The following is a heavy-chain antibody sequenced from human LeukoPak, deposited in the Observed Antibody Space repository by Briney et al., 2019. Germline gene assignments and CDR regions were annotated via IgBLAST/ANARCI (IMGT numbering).Heavy chain of an antibody. D-gene: IGHD6-19*01. Sequence: SQTLSLTCAISGDSVSSNSAAWNWVKQSPSRGLEWLGRTYYRSKWYNNYALSVKSRITIKPDTSKNQFSLQLNSVTPEDTAVYYCARLSSGAGGDFDCWGQGTLVTVSS. J-gene: IGHJ4*02. CDR2: TYYRSKWYN. V-gene: IGHV6-1*01. CDR3: ARLSSGAGGDFDC. CDR1: GDSVSSNSAA.